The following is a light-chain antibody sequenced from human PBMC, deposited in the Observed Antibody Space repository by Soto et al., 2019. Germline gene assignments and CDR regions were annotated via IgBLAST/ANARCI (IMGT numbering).Light chain of an antibody. Sequence: ELVLTQSPGTLSLSPGESATHSCRASQPVSSNFLAWYQQKPGQAPRLLIYGVSSRASGIPDSFFGSGSGTDFTLTINRLEPEDFAVYYCQQYANPPITFGQGTRLEIK. V-gene: IGKV3-20*01. CDR2: GVS. CDR1: QPVSSNF. J-gene: IGKJ5*01. CDR3: QQYANPPIT.